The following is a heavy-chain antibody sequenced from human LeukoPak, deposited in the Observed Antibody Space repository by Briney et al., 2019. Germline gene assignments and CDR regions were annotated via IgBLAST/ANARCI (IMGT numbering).Heavy chain of an antibody. Sequence: SETLSLTCTVSGGSISSHYWGWIRQPPGKGLEWIGYIYYSGSTNYNPSLKSRVTISVDTSKNQFSLKLSSVTAADTAVYYCAGGYSSSSQYVYWGQGTRVTVSS. V-gene: IGHV4-59*11. CDR2: IYYSGST. CDR1: GGSISSHY. J-gene: IGHJ4*02. CDR3: AGGYSSSSQYVY. D-gene: IGHD6-6*01.